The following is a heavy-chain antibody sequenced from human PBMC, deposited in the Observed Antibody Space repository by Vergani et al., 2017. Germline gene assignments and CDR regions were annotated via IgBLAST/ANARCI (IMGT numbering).Heavy chain of an antibody. CDR2: INPKSGGT. Sequence: QVQLVQSGTEVGKPGASVRVSCKASGYTFTAFYIHWVRQAPGQGLEWMGWINPKSGGTEYAPNFQGRVTFTRDTSNRTVYMELSGLRSEDTAVYYCGRWDLLPRYMDVWGTGTTVTVSS. CDR3: GRWDLLPRYMDV. J-gene: IGHJ6*03. D-gene: IGHD1-26*01. V-gene: IGHV1-2*02. CDR1: GYTFTAFY.